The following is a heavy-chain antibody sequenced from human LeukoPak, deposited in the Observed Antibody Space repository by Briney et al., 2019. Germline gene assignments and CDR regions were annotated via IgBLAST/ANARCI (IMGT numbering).Heavy chain of an antibody. CDR2: ISSSSSYI. CDR3: ASACSGGSCYSRYYYYGMDV. Sequence: PGRSLRLSCAASGFTFSSYSMNWVRQAPGKGLEWVSSISSSSSYIYYADSVKGRFTISRDNAKNSLYLQMNSLRAEDTAVYYCASACSGGSCYSRYYYYGMDVWGKGTTVTVSS. D-gene: IGHD2-15*01. J-gene: IGHJ6*04. V-gene: IGHV3-21*01. CDR1: GFTFSSYS.